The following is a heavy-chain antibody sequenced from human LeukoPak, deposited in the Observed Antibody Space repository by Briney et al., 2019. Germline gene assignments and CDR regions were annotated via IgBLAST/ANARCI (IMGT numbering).Heavy chain of an antibody. Sequence: GGSLRLSCAASGFTFSSYAMSWVRQAPGKGLEWVSAISGSGGSTYYADSVKGRFTISRDNSKNTLYLQMSSLRAEDTAVYYCARNYYDSNYFDCWGQGTLVTVSS. CDR1: GFTFSSYA. V-gene: IGHV3-23*01. CDR3: ARNYYDSNYFDC. J-gene: IGHJ4*02. CDR2: ISGSGGST. D-gene: IGHD3-22*01.